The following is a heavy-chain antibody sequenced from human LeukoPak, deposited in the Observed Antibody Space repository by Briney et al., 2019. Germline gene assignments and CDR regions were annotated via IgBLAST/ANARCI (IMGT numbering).Heavy chain of an antibody. D-gene: IGHD4-17*01. Sequence: GASVKVSCKASGHTFTGNFIHWVRQAPGQGLEWMGWINPNSGGTNYAQKFQGRVTMTRDTTISTAYLELSRLRSDDTAVYYCARGGRDYGDYIWGIGIDYWGQGTLVTVSS. CDR3: ARGGRDYGDYIWGIGIDY. V-gene: IGHV1-2*02. CDR1: GHTFTGNF. CDR2: INPNSGGT. J-gene: IGHJ4*02.